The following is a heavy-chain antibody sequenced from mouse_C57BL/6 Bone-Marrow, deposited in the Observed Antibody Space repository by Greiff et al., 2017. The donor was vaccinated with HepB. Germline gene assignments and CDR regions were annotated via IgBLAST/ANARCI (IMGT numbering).Heavy chain of an antibody. CDR2: INPNNGGT. V-gene: IGHV1-18*01. J-gene: IGHJ2*01. CDR3: ARGGTTVVAHFDY. Sequence: EVKLQQSGPELVKPGASVKIPCKASGYTFTDYNMDWVKQSHGKSLEWIGDINPNNGGTIYNQKFKGKATLTVDKSSSTAYMELRSLTSEDTAVYYCARGGTTVVAHFDYWGQGTTLTVSS. CDR1: GYTFTDYN. D-gene: IGHD1-1*01.